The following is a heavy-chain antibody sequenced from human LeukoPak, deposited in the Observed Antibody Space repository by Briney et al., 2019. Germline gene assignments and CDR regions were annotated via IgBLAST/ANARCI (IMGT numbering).Heavy chain of an antibody. J-gene: IGHJ5*02. CDR1: GDSVSSNSAA. D-gene: IGHD6-13*01. V-gene: IGHV6-1*01. CDR3: ARGLLAAATNGGWFDP. Sequence: SQTLSLTCAISGDSVSSNSAAWNWIRQSPSRGLEWLGRTYYRSKWYNDYAVSVKSRITINPDTSKNQFSLQLNSVTPEDTAVYYCARGLLAAATNGGWFDPWGQGTLVTVSS. CDR2: TYYRSKWYN.